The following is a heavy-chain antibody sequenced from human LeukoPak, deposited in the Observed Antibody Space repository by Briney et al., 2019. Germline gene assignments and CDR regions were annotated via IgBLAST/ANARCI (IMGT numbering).Heavy chain of an antibody. CDR2: IYSGGST. Sequence: PGGSLRLSCAASGFTVSSNYMSWVRQAPGKGLEWVSLIYSGGSTSYADSVKGRFTFYRDNSKNTLSLQMNSLRAEDTAVYYCARDRVNWNDVGGLFDYWGQGTLVTVSS. CDR3: ARDRVNWNDVGGLFDY. D-gene: IGHD1-1*01. J-gene: IGHJ4*02. V-gene: IGHV3-53*01. CDR1: GFTVSSNY.